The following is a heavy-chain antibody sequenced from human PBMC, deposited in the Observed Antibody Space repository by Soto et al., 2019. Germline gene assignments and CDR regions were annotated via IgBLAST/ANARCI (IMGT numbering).Heavy chain of an antibody. D-gene: IGHD3-10*01. V-gene: IGHV1-46*03. CDR2: INPSGGST. J-gene: IGHJ4*02. Sequence: ASVKVSCKASGYTFTSYYMHWVRQAPGQGLEWMGIINPSGGSTSYAQKFQGRVTMTRDTSTSTVYMELSSLRSEDTAVYYCASTLAYGSGSYSLPFDYWGQGTLVTVSS. CDR3: ASTLAYGSGSYSLPFDY. CDR1: GYTFTSYY.